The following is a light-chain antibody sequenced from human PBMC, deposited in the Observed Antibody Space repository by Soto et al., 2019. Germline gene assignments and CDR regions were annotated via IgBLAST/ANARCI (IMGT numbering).Light chain of an antibody. J-gene: IGKJ1*01. Sequence: DIVLTQSPATLYLSPGERATLYCGASQRVSGGFLAWYQQKPGLAPRLILYDTSFRSTGIPDRFSGSGSGTDFTVALSRLHPEHFAFYYCQQYGSSPSFGQGTKVEI. CDR3: QQYGSSPS. CDR2: DTS. V-gene: IGKV3D-20*01. CDR1: QRVSGGF.